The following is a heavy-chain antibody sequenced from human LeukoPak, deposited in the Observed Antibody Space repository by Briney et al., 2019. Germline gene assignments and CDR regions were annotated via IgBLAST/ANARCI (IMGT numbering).Heavy chain of an antibody. CDR2: ISYDGSEK. Sequence: PGRSLRLSCAASGLTFSSYPMYWVRQAPGKGLEWVAVISYDGSEKHYADPVKGRFTISRDNSKNTLYLQMSSLRAEDTAMYYCAREGNSGYYPYWGQGILVTVSS. J-gene: IGHJ4*02. CDR3: AREGNSGYYPY. V-gene: IGHV3-30-3*01. CDR1: GLTFSSYP. D-gene: IGHD3-22*01.